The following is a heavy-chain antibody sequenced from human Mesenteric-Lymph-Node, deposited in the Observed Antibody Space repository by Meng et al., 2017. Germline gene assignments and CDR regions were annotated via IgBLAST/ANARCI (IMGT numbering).Heavy chain of an antibody. Sequence: QVQLQESGPGLVKPSQTLFLTCTVSGGSVSSGGYYWSWIRQHPGKGLEWIGHMYYSGTTYHNPSLKSRVTISVDTSQNQFSLKLSSVTAADTAVYYCAANRDGFDPWGQGTLVTVSS. CDR2: MYYSGTT. V-gene: IGHV4-31*03. J-gene: IGHJ5*02. CDR3: AANRDGFDP. CDR1: GGSVSSGGYY.